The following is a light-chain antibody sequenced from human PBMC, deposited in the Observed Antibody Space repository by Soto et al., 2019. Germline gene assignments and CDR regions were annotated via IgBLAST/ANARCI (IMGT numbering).Light chain of an antibody. CDR1: SSDVGGYNY. CDR2: EVS. CDR3: SSYTSSNTPSV. J-gene: IGLJ3*02. Sequence: QSALTQPASVSGSPGQSITISCTGTSSDVGGYNYVSWYQQHPGKAPKLMIYEVSNRPSGVSNRFSGSKSGNTASLTISGLQAEDEADYYCSSYTSSNTPSVFGGGTKVTVL. V-gene: IGLV2-14*01.